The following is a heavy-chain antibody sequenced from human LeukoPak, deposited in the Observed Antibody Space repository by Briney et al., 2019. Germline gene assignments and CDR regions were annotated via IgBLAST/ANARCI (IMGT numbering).Heavy chain of an antibody. CDR1: GGSISSGSYY. J-gene: IGHJ4*02. V-gene: IGHV4-61*02. D-gene: IGHD1-1*01. CDR2: IYTSGST. Sequence: PSETLSLTCTVSGGSISSGSYYWSWIRQPAGKGLEWIGRIYTSGSTNYNPSLKSRVTISVDTSKNQFSLKLSSVTAADTAVYYCARGGGQLGRRRLGMVYWGQGTLVTVSS. CDR3: ARGGGQLGRRRLGMVY.